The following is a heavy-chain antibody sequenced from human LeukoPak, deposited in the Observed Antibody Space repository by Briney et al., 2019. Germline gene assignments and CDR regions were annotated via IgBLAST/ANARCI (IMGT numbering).Heavy chain of an antibody. J-gene: IGHJ5*02. CDR3: ARRVVRGVIYSWFDP. CDR1: GGFINSSNYF. Sequence: PSETLSLTCTVSGGFINSSNYFWSWIRQPPGKGLEWIGEINHSGSTNYNPSLKSRVTISVDTSKNQFSLKLSSVTAADTAVYYCARRVVRGVIYSWFDPWGQGTLVTVSS. D-gene: IGHD3-10*01. V-gene: IGHV4-39*07. CDR2: INHSGST.